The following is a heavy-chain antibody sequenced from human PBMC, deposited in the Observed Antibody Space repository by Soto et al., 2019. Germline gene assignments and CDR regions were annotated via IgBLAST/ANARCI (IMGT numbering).Heavy chain of an antibody. J-gene: IGHJ4*02. CDR3: ARGRWEIHLISYYFQY. CDR2: IKQNGGEK. D-gene: IGHD1-26*01. V-gene: IGHV3-7*03. CDR1: GCGFDSYW. Sequence: GWSLRLSCAAYGCGFDSYWMSWVRQPPGKGLEWVANIKQNGGEKDYVDSVKGRFTISRDNAKNLLYLQMNSLRAEDTAVYYCARGRWEIHLISYYFQYWGQGTLVSVS.